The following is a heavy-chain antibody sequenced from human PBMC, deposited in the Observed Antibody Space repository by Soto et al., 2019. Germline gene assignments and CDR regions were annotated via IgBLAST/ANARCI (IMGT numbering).Heavy chain of an antibody. V-gene: IGHV4-30-2*01. CDR3: ARERGGYGLFDS. J-gene: IGHJ4*02. D-gene: IGHD5-18*01. CDR1: GGSISNAAYS. Sequence: QLQLQESGSGLVTPSHTLSLTCTVSGGSISNAAYSWSWIRQPPGKGLEWIGYIYPSGMPFYNPSLRSRDTISIDRSKNQFSLNLKSVTAADTAVYYSARERGGYGLFDSWGQGTLVTVSS. CDR2: IYPSGMP.